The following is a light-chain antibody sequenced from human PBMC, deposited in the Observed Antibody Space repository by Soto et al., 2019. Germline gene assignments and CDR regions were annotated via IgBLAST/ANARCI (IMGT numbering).Light chain of an antibody. CDR2: GAS. Sequence: EMVLTQSPGTLSLSPGERATLSCRSSQSVSSSYLAWYQQQPGQAPRLLIYGASSRATGIPDRFSGSGSGTDFTLTISRLEPEDFAVYYCQQRSNWPPITFGQGTRLEIK. CDR3: QQRSNWPPIT. V-gene: IGKV3D-20*02. J-gene: IGKJ5*01. CDR1: QSVSSSY.